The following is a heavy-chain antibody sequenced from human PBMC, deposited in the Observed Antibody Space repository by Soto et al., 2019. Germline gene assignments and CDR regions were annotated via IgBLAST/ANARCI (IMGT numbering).Heavy chain of an antibody. CDR2: IIPISGTA. Sequence: QVQLVQSGAEVKKPGSSVKVSCKASGGTFSSYAISWVRQAPGQGLEWMGGIIPISGTANYAQKFQGRVTMTADAPTSTGYMELSSLRSEDTAVYYCARSQGSSTSLAIYYYYYYGMDVWGQGTTVTVSS. CDR3: ARSQGSSTSLAIYYYYYYGMDV. D-gene: IGHD2-2*01. V-gene: IGHV1-69*01. CDR1: GGTFSSYA. J-gene: IGHJ6*02.